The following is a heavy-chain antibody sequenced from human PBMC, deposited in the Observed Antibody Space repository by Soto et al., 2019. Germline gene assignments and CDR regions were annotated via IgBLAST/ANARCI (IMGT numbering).Heavy chain of an antibody. D-gene: IGHD3-22*01. V-gene: IGHV4-39*01. J-gene: IGHJ3*02. CDR2: IYYSGST. Sequence: SETLSLTCTVSGGSISSSSYYWGWIRQPPGKGLEWIGSIYYSGSTYYNPSLKSRVTISVDTSKNQFSLKLSSVTAADTAVYYCARHLTDYYDSSGPMDAFDIWGQGTMVT. CDR3: ARHLTDYYDSSGPMDAFDI. CDR1: GGSISSSSYY.